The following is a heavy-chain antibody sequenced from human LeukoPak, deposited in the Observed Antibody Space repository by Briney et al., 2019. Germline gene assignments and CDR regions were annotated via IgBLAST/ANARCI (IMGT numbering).Heavy chain of an antibody. CDR2: ISYDGSNK. CDR1: GFTFSSYA. CDR3: AKGHGGIVGATPQLPAFDY. V-gene: IGHV3-30-3*01. Sequence: GGSLRLSCAASGFTFSSYAMHWVRQAPGKGLEWVAVISYDGSNKYYADSVKGRFTISRDNSKNTLYLQMNSLRAEDTAVYYCAKGHGGIVGATPQLPAFDYWGQGTLVTVSS. J-gene: IGHJ4*02. D-gene: IGHD1-26*01.